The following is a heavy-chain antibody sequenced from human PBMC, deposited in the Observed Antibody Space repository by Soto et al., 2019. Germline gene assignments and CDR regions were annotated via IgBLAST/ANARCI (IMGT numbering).Heavy chain of an antibody. CDR1: GGTLSDHG. Sequence: QVQLEQSGAEVKKPGSSVKVSCKASGGTLSDHGVAWLRQAPGQGLEWMGGTIPVFTTAKYAHKFQGRVTVTADKFTNIAYMELSSLRSEDTAFYFCARGVYGSGNYYTGPSAFDIWGQGTMVIVSS. CDR3: ARGVYGSGNYYTGPSAFDI. D-gene: IGHD3-10*01. V-gene: IGHV1-69*06. CDR2: TIPVFTTA. J-gene: IGHJ3*02.